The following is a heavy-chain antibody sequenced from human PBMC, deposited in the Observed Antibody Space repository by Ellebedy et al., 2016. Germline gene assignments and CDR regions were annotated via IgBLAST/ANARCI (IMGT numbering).Heavy chain of an antibody. CDR2: ISSTGNFI. CDR1: GFPLGGHT. V-gene: IGHV3-21*01. J-gene: IGHJ3*02. Sequence: GGSLRLSXAASGFPLGGHTMNWVRQAPGKGLEWVASISSTGNFIYYRDSVKGRFTISRDTAKNSLYLQMDGLTVGDTAVYYCVKVGSGWSLDIWGQGTMVTVSS. CDR3: VKVGSGWSLDI. D-gene: IGHD6-13*01.